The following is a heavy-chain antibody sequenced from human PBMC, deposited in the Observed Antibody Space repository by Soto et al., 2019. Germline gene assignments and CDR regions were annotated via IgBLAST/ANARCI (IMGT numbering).Heavy chain of an antibody. CDR2: IDPSDSDT. V-gene: IGHV5-10-1*03. CDR3: VRHGNGTPYYFDF. CDR1: GYKFIGYW. D-gene: IGHD1-1*01. J-gene: IGHJ4*02. Sequence: EVQLVQSGAEVKKPGASLTISCEGSGYKFIGYWISWVRQMPGKGLEWVGRIDPSDSDTSDSPSFQEHVTITVDKSISTAYRQWRSLQASDTAKYYCVRHGNGTPYYFDFWGRGTLVPVSS.